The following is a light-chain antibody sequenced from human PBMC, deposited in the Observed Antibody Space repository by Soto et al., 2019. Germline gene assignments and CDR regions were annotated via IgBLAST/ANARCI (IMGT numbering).Light chain of an antibody. CDR3: CSRV. V-gene: IGLV2-23*02. CDR1: SSDVATYNL. CDR2: EVT. Sequence: QSALTQPASVSGSPGQSITSSCTGTSSDVATYNLVSWYQQRPGTAPQLIIYEVTKRPSGVSTRFSGSQSGNTAYLTISGLQADDEADYYCCSRVFGGGTKLTVL. J-gene: IGLJ3*02.